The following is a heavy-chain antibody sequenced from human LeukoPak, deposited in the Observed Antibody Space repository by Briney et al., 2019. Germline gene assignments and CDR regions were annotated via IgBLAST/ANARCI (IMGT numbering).Heavy chain of an antibody. CDR2: ISGSGSNT. J-gene: IGHJ4*02. CDR3: AKEGLRFLEWLHRDYFDY. D-gene: IGHD3-3*01. Sequence: GGSLRLSCAASGFTFSSYAMSWVRQAPGKGLEWVSVISGSGSNTYYADSVKGRFTISRDNSKNTLYLQMNSLRTEDTAVYYCAKEGLRFLEWLHRDYFDYWGLGTLVTVSS. V-gene: IGHV3-23*01. CDR1: GFTFSSYA.